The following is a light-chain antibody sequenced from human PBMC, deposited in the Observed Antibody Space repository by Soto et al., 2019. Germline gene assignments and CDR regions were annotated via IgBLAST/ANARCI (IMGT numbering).Light chain of an antibody. Sequence: DIQMTQSPSSVSASVGDRVTITCRASQDINKWLAWYQQKPGLAPNLVIYTASRLHGGGPSRFSGSASGTDFILTISSLQPEDVATYYCQQGKSFPLTFGGGTKVEI. CDR1: QDINKW. J-gene: IGKJ4*01. CDR3: QQGKSFPLT. CDR2: TAS. V-gene: IGKV1-12*01.